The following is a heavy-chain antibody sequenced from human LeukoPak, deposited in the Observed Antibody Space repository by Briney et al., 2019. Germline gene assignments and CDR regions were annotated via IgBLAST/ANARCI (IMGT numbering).Heavy chain of an antibody. J-gene: IGHJ4*02. Sequence: ASVKVSCKASGYTFTSYDINWVRQATGQGLEWMGWMNPNSGNTGYAQKFQGRVTITADKSTSTAYMELSSLRSEDTAVYYCAREDDSSGYYYYYFDYWGQGTLVTVSS. CDR1: GYTFTSYD. CDR2: MNPNSGNT. CDR3: AREDDSSGYYYYYFDY. V-gene: IGHV1-8*01. D-gene: IGHD3-22*01.